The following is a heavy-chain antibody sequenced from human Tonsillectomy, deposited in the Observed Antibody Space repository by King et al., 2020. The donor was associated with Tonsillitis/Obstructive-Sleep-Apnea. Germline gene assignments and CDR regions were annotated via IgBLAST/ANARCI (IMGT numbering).Heavy chain of an antibody. CDR1: GFTFHDYA. Sequence: VQLVESGGGLVQPGRSLRLSCAASGFTFHDYAMHWVRQAPGKGLEWVSGINWNSGATGYADSVKGRFTISRDNAKNFLFLQMNSLRAEDTALYYCAKDLSPPEEGGTYYFDSWGQGTLVTVSP. CDR2: INWNSGAT. CDR3: AKDLSPPEEGGTYYFDS. V-gene: IGHV3-9*01. D-gene: IGHD1-26*01. J-gene: IGHJ4*02.